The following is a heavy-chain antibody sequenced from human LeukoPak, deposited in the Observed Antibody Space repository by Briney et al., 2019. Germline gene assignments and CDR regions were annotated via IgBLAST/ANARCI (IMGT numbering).Heavy chain of an antibody. Sequence: GASVKVSCKASGYTFTHYYIHWVRQAPGQGLEWMGWINPNSGGTNYAQKFQGRVTMTRDTSISTAYMELSRLRSDDTAVYYCARGCQYQLLIFLYYYMDVWGKGTTVTISS. CDR2: INPNSGGT. CDR3: ARGCQYQLLIFLYYYMDV. V-gene: IGHV1-2*02. D-gene: IGHD2-2*01. CDR1: GYTFTHYY. J-gene: IGHJ6*03.